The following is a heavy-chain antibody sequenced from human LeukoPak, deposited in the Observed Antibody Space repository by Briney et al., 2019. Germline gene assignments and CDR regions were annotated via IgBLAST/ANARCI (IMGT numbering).Heavy chain of an antibody. CDR3: ARGYCSGGTCYNTGAFDI. J-gene: IGHJ3*02. V-gene: IGHV4-39*01. CDR2: IYYSGST. D-gene: IGHD2-15*01. Sequence: SETLSLTCTVSGGSIGSSTYYWGWIRQPPGKGLEWIGSIYYSGSTYYNPSLKSRVTISVDRSKNQFSLKLSSVTAADTAVYYCARGYCSGGTCYNTGAFDIWGQGTMVTVSS. CDR1: GGSIGSSTYY.